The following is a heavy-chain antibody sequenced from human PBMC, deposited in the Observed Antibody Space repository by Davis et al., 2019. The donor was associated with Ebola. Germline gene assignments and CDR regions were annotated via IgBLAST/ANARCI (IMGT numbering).Heavy chain of an antibody. D-gene: IGHD6-13*01. J-gene: IGHJ5*02. CDR1: GGSISSGGYS. Sequence: MPSETLSLTCAVSGGSISSGGYSWSWTRQPPGKGLEWIGYIYHSGSTYYNPSLKSRVTISVDSSKNQFSLKLSSVTAADTAVYYCARGKPFGSSFWFDPWGQGTLVTVSS. V-gene: IGHV4-30-2*01. CDR2: IYHSGST. CDR3: ARGKPFGSSFWFDP.